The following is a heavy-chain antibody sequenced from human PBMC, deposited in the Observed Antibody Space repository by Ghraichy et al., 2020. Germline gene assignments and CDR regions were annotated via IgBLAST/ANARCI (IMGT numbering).Heavy chain of an antibody. CDR3: ARAPRNSSYSSSWIDY. Sequence: GGSLRLSCAASGFTFSSYAMHWVRQTPGKGLEWVAVISYDGSNIFYADSVKGRFTISRDNSESTLLLQMNSLRAEDTAVYSCARAPRNSSYSSSWIDYWGQGTLVTVSS. J-gene: IGHJ4*02. CDR1: GFTFSSYA. CDR2: ISYDGSNI. D-gene: IGHD6-13*01. V-gene: IGHV3-30-3*01.